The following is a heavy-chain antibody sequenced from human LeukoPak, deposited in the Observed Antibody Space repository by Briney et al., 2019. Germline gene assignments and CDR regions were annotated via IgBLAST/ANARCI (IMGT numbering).Heavy chain of an antibody. CDR2: IVPSGTIM. V-gene: IGHV3-11*01. CDR1: GFTFSDYY. J-gene: IGHJ1*01. CDR3: ARGLAFTMTM. D-gene: IGHD3-22*01. Sequence: GGSLRLSCAASGFTFSDYYMNWVRQAPGKGLEWISYIVPSGTIMKYADSVRGRFTIPRDNAKNSLYLQMNSLRAEDTAVYYCARGLAFTMTMWGQGTLVTVSS.